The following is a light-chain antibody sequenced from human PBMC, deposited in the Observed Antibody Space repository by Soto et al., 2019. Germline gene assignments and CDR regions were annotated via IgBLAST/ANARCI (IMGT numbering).Light chain of an antibody. CDR3: QTWGTDIVV. Sequence: QSVLTQSPFASASLGASVKLTYTLSSGHSSYAIAWHQQQPEKGPRYLMKLNSDGSHSKGDGIPDRFSGSSSGAERYLTISSLQSEDEADYYCQTWGTDIVVFGGGTKLTVL. CDR1: SGHSSYA. CDR2: LNSDGSH. V-gene: IGLV4-69*01. J-gene: IGLJ2*01.